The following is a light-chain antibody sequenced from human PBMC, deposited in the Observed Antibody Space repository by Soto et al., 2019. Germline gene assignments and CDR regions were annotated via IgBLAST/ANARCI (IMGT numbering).Light chain of an antibody. V-gene: IGKV1-39*01. J-gene: IGKJ4*01. CDR3: HQSYSTPLT. Sequence: DIPMTQSPSSLSSSVGDRVTITCRASQSISSYLHWYQQKPGKAPKLLIYAASSLQSGVPSRFSGSGSGTDFTLTISSLQPEDFATYYCHQSYSTPLTFGGGTKVDIK. CDR1: QSISSY. CDR2: AAS.